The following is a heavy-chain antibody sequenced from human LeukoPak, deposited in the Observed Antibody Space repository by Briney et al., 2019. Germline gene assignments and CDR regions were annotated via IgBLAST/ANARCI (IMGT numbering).Heavy chain of an antibody. CDR2: ISSSSTYT. D-gene: IGHD4-17*01. Sequence: GGSLRLSCAASGFTFSDYYMSWVRQAPGKGLEWVSYISSSSTYTNYADSVKGRFTISRDNASNSLYLQMSSLRADDTAVYYCARRMTSVTTFDYWGQGTLVTVSS. CDR1: GFTFSDYY. V-gene: IGHV3-11*03. J-gene: IGHJ4*02. CDR3: ARRMTSVTTFDY.